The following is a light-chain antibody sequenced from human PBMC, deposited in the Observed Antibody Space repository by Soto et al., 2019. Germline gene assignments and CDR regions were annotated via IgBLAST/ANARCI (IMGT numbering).Light chain of an antibody. CDR2: EVN. V-gene: IGLV2-14*01. J-gene: IGLJ2*01. CDR1: KFDIGRYDY. Sequence: QSALTQPASVSGSPGQTITISCAGTKFDIGRYDYVSWYRQHPGEAPTLIIVEVNNRPSGVSNRFSGSKSGNTASLTIFGLQVEDEALYFCSSYTSASALGIFGGGTKLTVL. CDR3: SSYTSASALGI.